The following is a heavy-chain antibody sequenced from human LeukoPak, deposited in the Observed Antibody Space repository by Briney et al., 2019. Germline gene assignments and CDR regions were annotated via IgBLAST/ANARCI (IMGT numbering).Heavy chain of an antibody. V-gene: IGHV3-74*01. D-gene: IGHD6-19*01. Sequence: GGSLRLSCVASGFTFSRYWMHWVRQAPGKGLVWVARINSDGSSTTYADSVKGRFTISRDNAKNMLYLQMSSLRAEDTAVYYCARKGSVAGTVDYWGQGTLVTVSS. J-gene: IGHJ4*02. CDR3: ARKGSVAGTVDY. CDR1: GFTFSRYW. CDR2: INSDGSST.